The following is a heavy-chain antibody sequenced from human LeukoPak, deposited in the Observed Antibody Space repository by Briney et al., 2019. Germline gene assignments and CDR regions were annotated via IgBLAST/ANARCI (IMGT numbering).Heavy chain of an antibody. CDR2: ISAYNGNT. Sequence: ASVKVSCKASGYTSTSYSISWVRQAPGQGLEWMGWISAYNGNTSYAQKLQGRVTMTTDTSTSTAYMELRSLRSDDTAVYYCARVGDMVRGVIITDAFDIWGQGTMVTVSS. V-gene: IGHV1-18*01. CDR1: GYTSTSYS. CDR3: ARVGDMVRGVIITDAFDI. D-gene: IGHD3-10*01. J-gene: IGHJ3*02.